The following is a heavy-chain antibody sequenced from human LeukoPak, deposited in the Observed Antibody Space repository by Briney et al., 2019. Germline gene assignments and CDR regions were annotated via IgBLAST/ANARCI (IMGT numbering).Heavy chain of an antibody. CDR3: ARYGDYYYYGMDV. CDR2: IYHSGTT. Sequence: SGTLSLTCAVSGVSISSYYWSWIRQPPGKGLEWVGYIYHSGTTKYNPSLNSRVTISIDTSENQFSPKLNSVTAADTAVYYCARYGDYYYYGMDVWGQGTTVTVSS. V-gene: IGHV4-59*01. CDR1: GVSISSYY. D-gene: IGHD4-17*01. J-gene: IGHJ6*02.